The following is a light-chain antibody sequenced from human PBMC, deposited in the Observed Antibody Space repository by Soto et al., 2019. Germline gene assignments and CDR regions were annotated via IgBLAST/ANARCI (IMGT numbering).Light chain of an antibody. CDR1: QSISSD. CDR3: QQSYTNIKELN. J-gene: IGKJ4*01. CDR2: ASS. V-gene: IGKV1-39*01. Sequence: DIQMTQSPSSLSASVGDRVTITCRASQSISSDLNWYQQKPGKAPKLLIYASSSLQSGVPSRFSGSGSGTDFTLTICSLQPEDFATYYCQQSYTNIKELNFGGGTKVEIK.